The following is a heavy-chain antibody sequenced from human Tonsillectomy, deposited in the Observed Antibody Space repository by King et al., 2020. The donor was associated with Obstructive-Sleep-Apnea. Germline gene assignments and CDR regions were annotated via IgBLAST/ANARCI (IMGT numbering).Heavy chain of an antibody. J-gene: IGHJ5*02. Sequence: QLVQSGAEVKKPGASVKVSCKASGYTFTSYDINWVRQATGQGLEWMGWMNPNSGNTGYAQKFQDRVTMTRTTSISTSYMELSILGSEDTALYYCASFRVPRRIITMVRGVPRAVYNWFDPWGQGTLVTVSS. CDR2: MNPNSGNT. D-gene: IGHD3-10*01. CDR3: ASFRVPRRIITMVRGVPRAVYNWFDP. V-gene: IGHV1-8*01. CDR1: GYTFTSYD.